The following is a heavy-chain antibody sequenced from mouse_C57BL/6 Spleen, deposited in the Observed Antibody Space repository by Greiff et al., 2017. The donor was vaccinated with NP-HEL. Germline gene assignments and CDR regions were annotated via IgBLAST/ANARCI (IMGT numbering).Heavy chain of an antibody. V-gene: IGHV6-6*01. CDR1: GFTFSDAW. CDR2: IRNKANNHAT. CDR3: TSLLGRYRGLY. D-gene: IGHD4-1*01. Sequence: EVQLVESGGGLVQPGGSMKLSCAASGFTFSDAWMDWVRQSPEKGLEWVAEIRNKANNHATYYAESVKGRFTISRDDSKSSVYLQMNSLRAEDTGIYYCTSLLGRYRGLYWGQGTSVTVSS. J-gene: IGHJ4*01.